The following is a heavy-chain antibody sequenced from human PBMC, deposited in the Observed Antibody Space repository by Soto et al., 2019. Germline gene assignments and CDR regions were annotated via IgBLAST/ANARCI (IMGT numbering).Heavy chain of an antibody. CDR1: GFTFTSSA. CDR3: ATDPSSGTFYYYGMDV. D-gene: IGHD1-26*01. J-gene: IGHJ6*02. V-gene: IGHV1-58*01. CDR2: IVVGSGNT. Sequence: QMQLVQSGPEVKKPGTSVKVSCKASGFTFTSSAVQWVRQARGQRLEWIGWIVVGSGNTNYAQKFQERVTITRDMSTSTAYMELSSLRSEDTAEYYCATDPSSGTFYYYGMDVWGQGTTVTVSS.